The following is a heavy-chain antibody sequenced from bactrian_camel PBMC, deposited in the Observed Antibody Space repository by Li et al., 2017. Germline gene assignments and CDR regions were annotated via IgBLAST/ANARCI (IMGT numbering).Heavy chain of an antibody. Sequence: HVQLVESGGGSVQAGGSLRLSCAASGYIYNTNCVGWFRQAPGKEREGVARIYVVGGSTYYGDSVKGRFAISRDNAKNTVYLQMNSLKPEDTAMYYCAAFCSGGYWSFRYWGQGTQVTVSS. V-gene: IGHV3S54*01. D-gene: IGHD2*01. CDR3: AAFCSGGYWSFRY. J-gene: IGHJ4*01. CDR1: GYIYNTNC. CDR2: IYVVGGST.